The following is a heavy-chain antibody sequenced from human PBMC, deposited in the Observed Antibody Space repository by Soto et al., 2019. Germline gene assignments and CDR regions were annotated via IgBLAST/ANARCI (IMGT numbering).Heavy chain of an antibody. J-gene: IGHJ6*02. Sequence: GGSMRLSCAASGFTFSIYAMTWVRQAPGKGLEWVALIGGNGAITCYAESVKGRFTIARDNSNNTLYLQLNSLRAEDSAIYYCAKDIGLVRHYKYVVDVWGQGTKVTVSS. CDR3: AKDIGLVRHYKYVVDV. CDR2: IGGNGAIT. CDR1: GFTFSIYA. D-gene: IGHD1-20*01. V-gene: IGHV3-23*01.